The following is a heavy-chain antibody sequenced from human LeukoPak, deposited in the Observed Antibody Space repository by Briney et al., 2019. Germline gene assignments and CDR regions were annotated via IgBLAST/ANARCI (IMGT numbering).Heavy chain of an antibody. J-gene: IGHJ5*02. Sequence: GGSLRLSCAASGFTFSSYAMHWVRQAPGKGLEWVAVISYDGSNKYYADSVKGRFTISRDNSKNTLYLQMNSLRAEDTAVYYCARDRGYYDSSEPGFDPWGQGTLVTVSS. CDR2: ISYDGSNK. D-gene: IGHD3-22*01. V-gene: IGHV3-30*04. CDR1: GFTFSSYA. CDR3: ARDRGYYDSSEPGFDP.